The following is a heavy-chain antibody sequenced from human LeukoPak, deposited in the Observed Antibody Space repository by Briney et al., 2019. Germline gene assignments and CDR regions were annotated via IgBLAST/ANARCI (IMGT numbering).Heavy chain of an antibody. CDR2: IKQDGSEK. CDR3: ARDPPLLWFGESDKSDAFDI. D-gene: IGHD3-10*01. Sequence: GGSLRLSCAASGFTFSSYWMSWVRQAPGKGLEWVANIKQDGSEKYYVDSVKGRFTISRDNAKNSLYLQMNSLRAEDTAVYYCARDPPLLWFGESDKSDAFDIWGQGTMVTVSS. V-gene: IGHV3-7*01. CDR1: GFTFSSYW. J-gene: IGHJ3*02.